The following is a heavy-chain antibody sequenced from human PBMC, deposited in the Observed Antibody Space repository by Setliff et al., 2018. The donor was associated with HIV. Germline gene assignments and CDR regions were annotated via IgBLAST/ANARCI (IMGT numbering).Heavy chain of an antibody. CDR1: GYTFTSYY. Sequence: ASVKVSCKASGYTFTSYYMHWVRQAPGKGLEWMAMINPEGGDTTNAQKFQGRITLASDTSTSTVYMELSRLRSDDTAVYYCARGGYHGFGSYGDYWGQGTLVTVSS. J-gene: IGHJ4*02. D-gene: IGHD3-10*01. CDR2: INPEGGDT. V-gene: IGHV1-46*01. CDR3: ARGGYHGFGSYGDY.